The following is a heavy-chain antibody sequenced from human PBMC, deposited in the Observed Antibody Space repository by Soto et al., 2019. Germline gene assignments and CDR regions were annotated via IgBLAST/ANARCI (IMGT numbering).Heavy chain of an antibody. CDR1: GFSLSTSGMC. CDR3: ARIRLEDSSSWSHSDY. Sequence: SGPTLVNPTQNLTLTCTFAGFSLSTSGMCVSWIRQPPGKALEWLALIDWDDDKYYSTSLKTRLTISKDTSKNQVVLTMTNMDPVDTATYYCARIRLEDSSSWSHSDYWGQGTLVTVSS. D-gene: IGHD6-13*01. CDR2: IDWDDDK. J-gene: IGHJ4*02. V-gene: IGHV2-70*01.